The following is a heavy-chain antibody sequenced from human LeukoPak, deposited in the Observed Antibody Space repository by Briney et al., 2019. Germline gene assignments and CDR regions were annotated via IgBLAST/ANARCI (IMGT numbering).Heavy chain of an antibody. V-gene: IGHV1-2*02. CDR3: ARVDTPIAAAGADY. CDR1: GYTFTGYY. Sequence: ASVKVSCKASGYTFTGYYMHWVRQAPGQGLEWMGWINPNSGGTNYAQKFQGRVTMTRDTSISTAYVELSRLRSDDTAVYYCARVDTPIAAAGADYWGQGTLVTASS. D-gene: IGHD6-13*01. CDR2: INPNSGGT. J-gene: IGHJ4*02.